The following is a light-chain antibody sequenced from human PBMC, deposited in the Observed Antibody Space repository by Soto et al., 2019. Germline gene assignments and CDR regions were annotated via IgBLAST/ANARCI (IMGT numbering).Light chain of an antibody. CDR1: SSDVAGYNY. CDR3: SSYAGSDNFCD. J-gene: IGLJ1*01. Sequence: QSVLTQPPSASGSPGQSVTISCTGTSSDVAGYNYVSWYQQHPGKAPKLIIYEVSERPSGVPDRFSGSKSGNTASLTVSGLQAEDEADYYCSSYAGSDNFCDFGTGTKV. V-gene: IGLV2-8*01. CDR2: EVS.